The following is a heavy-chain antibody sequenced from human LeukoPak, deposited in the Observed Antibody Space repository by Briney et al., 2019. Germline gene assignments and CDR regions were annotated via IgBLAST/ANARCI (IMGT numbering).Heavy chain of an antibody. J-gene: IGHJ6*02. CDR1: GFTFSSYG. CDR3: ARDFQPPMVRGVKYYYYYGMDV. Sequence: GGSLRLSCAASGFTFSSYGMHWVRQAPGKGLEWVAVIWYDGSNKYYADSVKGRFTISRDNSKNTLYLQMNSLRAEDTAVYYCARDFQPPMVRGVKYYYYYGMDVWGQGTTVTVSS. CDR2: IWYDGSNK. D-gene: IGHD3-10*01. V-gene: IGHV3-33*01.